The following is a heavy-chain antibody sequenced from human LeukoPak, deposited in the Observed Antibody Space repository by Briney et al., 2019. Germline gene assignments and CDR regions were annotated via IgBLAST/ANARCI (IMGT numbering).Heavy chain of an antibody. J-gene: IGHJ4*02. V-gene: IGHV3-23*01. CDR3: AKDLEDGDYFDY. CDR1: GFSFSTYV. Sequence: GGSLRLSCAASGFSFSTYVMSWVRQAPGKGLEWVSAISASGDNPYYADSVKGRFTFSRDNSKNTLYLQMNSLRAEDTAVYYCAKDLEDGDYFDYWGQGTLVTVSS. CDR2: ISASGDNP. D-gene: IGHD4-17*01.